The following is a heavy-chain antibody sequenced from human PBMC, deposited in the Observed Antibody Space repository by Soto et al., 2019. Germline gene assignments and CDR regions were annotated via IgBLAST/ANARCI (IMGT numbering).Heavy chain of an antibody. CDR3: ARGPRVSSTGTGAH. Sequence: GGSLRLSCAVSGFTFSAYWMHWVRQVPGKGLTWVSRISDDGSTATYADSVKGRFIISRDNAKNTLYLEMNTLRADDSGLYYCARGPRVSSTGTGAHWGRGTLVTAPQ. J-gene: IGHJ4*02. D-gene: IGHD1-1*01. V-gene: IGHV3-74*01. CDR2: ISDDGSTA. CDR1: GFTFSAYW.